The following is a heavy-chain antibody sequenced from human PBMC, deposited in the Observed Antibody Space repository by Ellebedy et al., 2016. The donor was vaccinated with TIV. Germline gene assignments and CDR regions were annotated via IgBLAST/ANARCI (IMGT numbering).Heavy chain of an antibody. J-gene: IGHJ5*02. CDR3: AREWAGKGWFDP. D-gene: IGHD6-19*01. CDR2: ISAYNGNT. Sequence: ALVKVSCKASGYTFTSYGISWVRQAPGQGLEWMGWISAYNGNTNYAQKLQGRVTMTTDTSTSTAYMELRSLRSDDTAVYYCAREWAGKGWFDPWGQGTLVTVSS. CDR1: GYTFTSYG. V-gene: IGHV1-18*04.